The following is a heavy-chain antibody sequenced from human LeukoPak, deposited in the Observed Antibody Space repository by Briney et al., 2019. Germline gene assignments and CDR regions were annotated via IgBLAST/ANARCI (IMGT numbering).Heavy chain of an antibody. CDR1: GFTFDSYA. Sequence: GSLRLSCEASGFTFDSYAMTWVRQAPGKGLEWVSAISGSGGSTYYADSVKGRFTISRDNPKNTLYLQMNSLRAEDTAVYYCAKDRRAGYSSGWYYFDYWGQGTLVTVSS. CDR3: AKDRRAGYSSGWYYFDY. CDR2: ISGSGGST. J-gene: IGHJ4*02. V-gene: IGHV3-23*01. D-gene: IGHD6-19*01.